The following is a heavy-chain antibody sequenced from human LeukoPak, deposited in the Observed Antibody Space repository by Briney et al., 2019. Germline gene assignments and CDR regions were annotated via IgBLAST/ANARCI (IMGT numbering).Heavy chain of an antibody. Sequence: GESLKISCKGSGYSFTSYWIGWVRQLPGKGLELMGIIYPGDSDTRYSPSFQGQATISADKSISTAYLQWSSLKASDTAMYYCARHLFAYCGGDCYSAIGYWGQGTLVTVSS. J-gene: IGHJ4*02. D-gene: IGHD2-21*02. CDR2: IYPGDSDT. CDR1: GYSFTSYW. CDR3: ARHLFAYCGGDCYSAIGY. V-gene: IGHV5-51*01.